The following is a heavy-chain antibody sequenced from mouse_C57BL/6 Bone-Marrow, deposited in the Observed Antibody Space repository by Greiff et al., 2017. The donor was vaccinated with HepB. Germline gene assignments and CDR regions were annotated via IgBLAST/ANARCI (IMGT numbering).Heavy chain of an antibody. CDR1: GYTFTGYW. J-gene: IGHJ2*01. CDR3: AREGDCDEDGFDY. Sequence: VQLQQSGAELMKPGASVKLSCKASGYTFTGYWIEWVKQRPGHGLEWIGEIFTGSGSTNYNEKFKGKATFTADTSSNTAYMQLSSLTTEDSAVYYCAREGDCDEDGFDYWGQGTTLTVSS. CDR2: IFTGSGST. V-gene: IGHV1-9*01. D-gene: IGHD2-4*01.